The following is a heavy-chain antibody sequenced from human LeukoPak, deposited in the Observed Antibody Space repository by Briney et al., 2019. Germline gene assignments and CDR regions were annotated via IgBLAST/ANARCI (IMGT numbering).Heavy chain of an antibody. V-gene: IGHV5-51*01. D-gene: IGHD3-3*01. CDR1: GYSFTSYW. Sequence: KVSCKGSGYSFTSYWIGWVRQMPGKGLEWMGIIYPGDSDTRYSPSFQGQVTISADKSISTAYLQWSSLKASDTAMYYCARSGDFWSGYYNYYFDYWGQGTLVTVSS. CDR3: ARSGDFWSGYYNYYFDY. J-gene: IGHJ4*02. CDR2: IYPGDSDT.